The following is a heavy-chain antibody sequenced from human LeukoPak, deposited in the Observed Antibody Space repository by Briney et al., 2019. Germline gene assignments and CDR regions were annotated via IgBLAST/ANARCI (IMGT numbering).Heavy chain of an antibody. V-gene: IGHV3-48*03. Sequence: SGGSLRLPCAASGFTFSSYEMNWVRQAPGKGLEWVSYISSSGTIYYADSVKGRFTISRDNAKNSLYLQMNSLRAEDTAVYYCARMHGEIDSWGQGTLVTVSS. J-gene: IGHJ4*02. CDR3: ARMHGEIDS. D-gene: IGHD3-10*01. CDR2: ISSSGTI. CDR1: GFTFSSYE.